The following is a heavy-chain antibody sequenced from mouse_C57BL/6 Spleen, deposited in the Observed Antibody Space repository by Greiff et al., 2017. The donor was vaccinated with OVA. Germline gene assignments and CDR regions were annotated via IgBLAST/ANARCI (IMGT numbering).Heavy chain of an antibody. CDR1: GYTFTSYW. V-gene: IGHV1-64*01. D-gene: IGHD1-1*01. CDR3: ARSGFITTVVDAMDY. Sequence: QVQLQQPGAELVKPGASVKLSCKASGYTFTSYWMHWVKQRPGQGLEWIGMIHPNSGSTNYNEKFKSKATLTVDKSSSTAYMQLSSLTSEDSAVYYCARSGFITTVVDAMDYWGQGTSVTVSS. CDR2: IHPNSGST. J-gene: IGHJ4*01.